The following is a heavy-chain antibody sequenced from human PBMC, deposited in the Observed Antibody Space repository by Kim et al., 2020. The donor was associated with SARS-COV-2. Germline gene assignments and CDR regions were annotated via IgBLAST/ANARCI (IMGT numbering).Heavy chain of an antibody. CDR3: TMDQRITMTSPCAFNM. V-gene: IGHV3-74*01. J-gene: IGHJ3*02. Sequence: DSVKGRFTISRDNAKSTLYLEMNSLSADDTAVYYCTMDQRITMTSPCAFNMWGQGTMVTVSS. D-gene: IGHD1-20*01.